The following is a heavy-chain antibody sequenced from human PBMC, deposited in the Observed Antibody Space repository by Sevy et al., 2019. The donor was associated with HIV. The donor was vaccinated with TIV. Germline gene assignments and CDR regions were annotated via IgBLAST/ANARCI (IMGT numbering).Heavy chain of an antibody. D-gene: IGHD2-15*01. Sequence: GGSLRPSCAASGFTFNDYALHWVRQAPGKGLEWVAIISSDGDNTYYADTVKGRFTISRDNSKNTVYLQMNRLRAEDTAFYYCVREGAPYRNIRYCSGNNCFYNWFDPWGQGTLVTVSS. CDR1: GFTFNDYA. J-gene: IGHJ5*02. CDR3: VREGAPYRNIRYCSGNNCFYNWFDP. V-gene: IGHV3-30-3*01. CDR2: ISSDGDNT.